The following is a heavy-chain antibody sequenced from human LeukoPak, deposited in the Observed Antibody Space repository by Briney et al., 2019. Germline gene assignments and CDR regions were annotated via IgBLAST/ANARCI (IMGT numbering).Heavy chain of an antibody. CDR1: GFTFGSYA. D-gene: IGHD3-10*01. CDR2: ISDSGGST. J-gene: IGHJ4*02. Sequence: GGSLRLSCAASGFTFGSYAMSWVRQAPGKGLEWVSTISDSGGSTYFADSVKGRFTISRDNSKNTLYLQMNSLRAEDTALYYCAKEPTPGGAFYFDSWGQGTLVTVSS. CDR3: AKEPTPGGAFYFDS. V-gene: IGHV3-23*01.